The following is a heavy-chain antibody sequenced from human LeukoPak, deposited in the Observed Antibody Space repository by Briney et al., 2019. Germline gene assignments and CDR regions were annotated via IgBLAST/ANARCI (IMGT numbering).Heavy chain of an antibody. V-gene: IGHV3-30*18. CDR3: AKTSSWSLGDV. J-gene: IGHJ6*04. CDR1: GFTFSSYG. CDR2: ISYDGSNK. D-gene: IGHD6-13*01. Sequence: PGRSLRLSCAAPGFTFSSYGMHWVRQAPGKGLEWVAVISYDGSNKYYADSVKGRFTISRDNSKNTLYLQMNSLRAEDTAVYYCAKTSSWSLGDVWGKGTTVTVSS.